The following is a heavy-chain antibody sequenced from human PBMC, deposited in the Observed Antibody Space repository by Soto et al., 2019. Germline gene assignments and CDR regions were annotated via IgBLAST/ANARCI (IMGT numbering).Heavy chain of an antibody. CDR1: GFTFNNYA. V-gene: IGHV3-23*01. D-gene: IGHD2-2*01. CDR3: AKDLRGYQVPSDY. Sequence: EVPLLESGGGLVQPGGSLRLSCAASGFTFNNYAMNWVRQAPGKGLEWVSGISGSGTSTYYADSVRGRFTISRDNSKNTLYLQMNSLRAEDTAIYYCAKDLRGYQVPSDYWGQGTLVTVSS. J-gene: IGHJ4*02. CDR2: ISGSGTST.